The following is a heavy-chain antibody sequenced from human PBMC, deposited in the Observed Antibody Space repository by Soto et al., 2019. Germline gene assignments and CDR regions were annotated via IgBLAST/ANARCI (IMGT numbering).Heavy chain of an antibody. V-gene: IGHV3-23*01. CDR2: ISGSGGST. CDR3: ARKYYDILTGYQTLDY. J-gene: IGHJ4*02. CDR1: GFTFSSYA. Sequence: GGSLRLSCAASGFTFSSYAMSWVRQAPGKGLEWVSAISGSGGSTYYADSVKGRFTISRDNSKNTLYLQMNSLRAEDTAVYYCARKYYDILTGYQTLDYWGQGTLVTVSS. D-gene: IGHD3-9*01.